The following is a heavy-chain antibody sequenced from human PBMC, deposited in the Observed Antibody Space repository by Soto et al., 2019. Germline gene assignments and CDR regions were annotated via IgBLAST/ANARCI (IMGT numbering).Heavy chain of an antibody. J-gene: IGHJ4*02. CDR2: IYSSGST. CDR1: GGSISSGDYY. CDR3: ARGSNFDWVYFDY. D-gene: IGHD3-9*01. Sequence: PLETLSLTCTVSGGSISSGDYYWSWIRQPPGKGLEWIGYIYSSGSTYYNPSLKSRVTISVDTSKNQFSLKLSSVTAADTAVYYCARGSNFDWVYFDYWGQGTLVTVSS. V-gene: IGHV4-30-4*01.